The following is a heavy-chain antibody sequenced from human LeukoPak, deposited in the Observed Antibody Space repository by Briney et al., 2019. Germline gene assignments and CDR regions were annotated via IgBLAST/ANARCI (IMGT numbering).Heavy chain of an antibody. CDR2: INLNSGGT. Sequence: ASVKVSCKASGYTFTGYYMHWVRQAPGQGLEWMGWINLNSGGTNYAQKFQGRVTMTRDTSISTAYMELSRLRSDDTAVYYCARGTLNSGGNPWGYYYYYMDVWGKGTTVTVSS. D-gene: IGHD4-23*01. CDR3: ARGTLNSGGNPWGYYYYYMDV. CDR1: GYTFTGYY. V-gene: IGHV1-2*02. J-gene: IGHJ6*03.